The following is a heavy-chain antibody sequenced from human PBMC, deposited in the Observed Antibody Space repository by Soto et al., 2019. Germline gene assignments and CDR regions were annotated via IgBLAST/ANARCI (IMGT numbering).Heavy chain of an antibody. J-gene: IGHJ4*01. V-gene: IGHV4-4*01. CDR2: IYHSRST. D-gene: IGHD3-22*01. CDR1: VGTISRSQW. Sequence: LSLTCAVCVGTISRSQWWRCVRQPTGKGLEWIGGIYHSRSTYYNPSLKSPVTISVDTSKNQFSLKLTSVTAADTAVYFCASLYYAGSPYYPPGYWGEGTRVTVSS. CDR3: ASLYYAGSPYYPPGY.